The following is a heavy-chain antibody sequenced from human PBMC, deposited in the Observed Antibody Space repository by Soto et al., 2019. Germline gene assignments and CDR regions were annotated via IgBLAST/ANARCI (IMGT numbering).Heavy chain of an antibody. D-gene: IGHD2-15*01. CDR3: ARDSYCSGGSCYSGSYYYYGMDF. J-gene: IGHJ6*02. Sequence: GGSLRLSCAASGFTFSSYGMHWVRQAPGKGLEWVAVIWYDGSNKYYADSVKGRFTISRDNSKNTLYLQMNSLRAEDTAVYYCARDSYCSGGSCYSGSYYYYGMDFWGQGTTVTVSS. CDR2: IWYDGSNK. CDR1: GFTFSSYG. V-gene: IGHV3-33*01.